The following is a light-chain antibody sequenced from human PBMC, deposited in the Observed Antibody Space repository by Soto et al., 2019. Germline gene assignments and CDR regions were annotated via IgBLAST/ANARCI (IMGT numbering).Light chain of an antibody. CDR3: SSYTSSRTYV. V-gene: IGLV2-14*01. Sequence: QSVLTQPASASGSPGQSITISCTGTSSDVGGYNYVSWYQQHPGKAPKLMIYDVSNRPSGVSNRFSGSKSGNTASLTISGLQAEDEADYYCSSYTSSRTYVFGTGTKLTVL. CDR1: SSDVGGYNY. J-gene: IGLJ1*01. CDR2: DVS.